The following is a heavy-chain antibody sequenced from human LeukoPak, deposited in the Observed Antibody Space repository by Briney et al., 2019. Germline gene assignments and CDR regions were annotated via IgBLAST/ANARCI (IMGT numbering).Heavy chain of an antibody. CDR2: ISYDGSNR. J-gene: IGHJ3*02. CDR1: GFTFSNYA. D-gene: IGHD5-18*01. CDR3: ARTGDSAMVFDAFDI. V-gene: IGHV3-30-3*01. Sequence: HPGRSLRLTCAASGFTFSNYAMHWVRQAPGKGLEWVAVISYDGSNRYYADSVKGRFTISRDNSKMYLQMNSLRAEDTAVYYCARTGDSAMVFDAFDIWGQGTMVTVSS.